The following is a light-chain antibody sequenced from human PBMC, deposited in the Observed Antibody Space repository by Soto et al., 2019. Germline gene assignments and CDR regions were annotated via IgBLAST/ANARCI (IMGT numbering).Light chain of an antibody. CDR1: SSDVGGYNF. CDR2: DVS. CDR3: SSYTTTTSLVV. V-gene: IGLV2-14*03. Sequence: QSVLTQPASVSGSPGQSITISFSGTSSDVGGYNFVSWYQVHPGKAPRLILYDVSSRPSGVSYRFSVSKSANTASLNISRLQAGDDADYYCSSYTTTTSLVVFGGGTKLTVL. J-gene: IGLJ2*01.